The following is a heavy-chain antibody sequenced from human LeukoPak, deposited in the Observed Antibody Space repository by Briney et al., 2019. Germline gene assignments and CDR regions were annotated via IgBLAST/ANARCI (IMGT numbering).Heavy chain of an antibody. J-gene: IGHJ6*03. D-gene: IGHD1-26*01. Sequence: SVKVSCKASGGTFSSYAISWVRQAPGQGLEWMGGIIPIFGTANYALKFQGRVTITADESTSTAYMELSSLRSEDTAVYYCASGYSGSYLYYYYYYYMDVWGKGTTVTISS. CDR2: IIPIFGTA. CDR1: GGTFSSYA. CDR3: ASGYSGSYLYYYYYYYMDV. V-gene: IGHV1-69*01.